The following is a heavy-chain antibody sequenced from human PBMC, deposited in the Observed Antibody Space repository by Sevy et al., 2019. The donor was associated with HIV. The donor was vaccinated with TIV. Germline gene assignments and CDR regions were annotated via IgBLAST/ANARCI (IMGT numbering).Heavy chain of an antibody. Sequence: SETLSLTCIFSGGSITSSRYYWGWIRQPPGKGLEWIGSIYYSGSTYYNPSLKSRVTISVDTSKNQFSLKLISVTAAETAVYYCARQGLQLWQKNKITAVTSGGGFDSWGQGTLVTVSS. D-gene: IGHD4-17*01. V-gene: IGHV4-39*01. CDR1: GGSITSSRYY. CDR3: ARQGLQLWQKNKITAVTSGGGFDS. CDR2: IYYSGST. J-gene: IGHJ4*02.